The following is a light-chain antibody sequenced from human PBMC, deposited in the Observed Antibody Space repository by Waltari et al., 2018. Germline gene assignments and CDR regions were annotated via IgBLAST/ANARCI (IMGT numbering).Light chain of an antibody. Sequence: QSALTQPASVSGSPGQSITISCTGTSSDVGRYNYVSWYQQHPDKVPKLLIFDVIYRPSGVSDRFSGSKCGNTASLTISGLRADDEADYYCLSFSAVGTRVFGTGTRVTVL. V-gene: IGLV2-14*03. CDR2: DVI. J-gene: IGLJ1*01. CDR1: SSDVGRYNY. CDR3: LSFSAVGTRV.